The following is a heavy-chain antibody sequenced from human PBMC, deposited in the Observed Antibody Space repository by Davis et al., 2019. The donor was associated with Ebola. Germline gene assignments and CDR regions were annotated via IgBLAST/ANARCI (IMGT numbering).Heavy chain of an antibody. CDR2: IIPILGIA. CDR3: ARDGWRELGLFDY. D-gene: IGHD1-26*01. V-gene: IGHV1-69*04. CDR1: GGTFSSYA. J-gene: IGHJ4*02. Sequence: SVKVSCKASGGTFSSYAISWVRQAPGQGLEWMGRIIPILGIANYAQKFQGRVTITADKSTSTAYMELSSLRSEDTAVYYCARDGWRELGLFDYWGQGSLVTVSS.